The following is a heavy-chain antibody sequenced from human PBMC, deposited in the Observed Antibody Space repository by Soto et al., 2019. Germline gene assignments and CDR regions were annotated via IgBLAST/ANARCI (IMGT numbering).Heavy chain of an antibody. D-gene: IGHD6-19*01. V-gene: IGHV4-39*02. CDR2: IYYSGST. CDR1: GASISSSSYY. CDR3: AREGSIAVAVGKLDY. J-gene: IGHJ4*02. Sequence: SETLSLTCTVSGASISSSSYYWGWIRQPPGKGLEWIGSIYYSGSTYYNPSLKSRVTISVDTSKNQFSLKLSSVTAADTAVYYCAREGSIAVAVGKLDYWGQGTLVTVSS.